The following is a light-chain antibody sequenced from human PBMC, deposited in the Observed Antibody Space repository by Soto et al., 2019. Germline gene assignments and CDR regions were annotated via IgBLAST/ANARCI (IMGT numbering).Light chain of an antibody. CDR1: QSVSSSY. CDR2: GAS. V-gene: IGKV3D-20*02. Sequence: EIVLTQSPGTLSLSPGERATLSCRASQSVSSSYLAWYQQKPGQPPRLLIYGASSRATGIPDRFSGSGSGTDFTLTISSLEPEDFAVYYCQQRGDWPAFGQGTKVEIK. CDR3: QQRGDWPA. J-gene: IGKJ1*01.